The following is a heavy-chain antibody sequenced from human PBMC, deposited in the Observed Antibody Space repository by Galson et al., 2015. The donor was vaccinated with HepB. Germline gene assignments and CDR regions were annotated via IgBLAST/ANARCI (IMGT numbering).Heavy chain of an antibody. Sequence: SLRLSCAASGFTFSSYAMSWVRQAPGKGLEWVSAISGSGGSTYYADSVKGRFTISRDNSKNTLYLQMNSLRAEDTAVYYCAKVSSGWYNYYYGMDVWGQGTTVTVSS. J-gene: IGHJ6*02. CDR2: ISGSGGST. V-gene: IGHV3-23*01. CDR3: AKVSSGWYNYYYGMDV. CDR1: GFTFSSYA. D-gene: IGHD6-19*01.